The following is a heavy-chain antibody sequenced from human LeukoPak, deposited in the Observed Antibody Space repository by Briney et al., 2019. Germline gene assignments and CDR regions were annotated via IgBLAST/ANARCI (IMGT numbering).Heavy chain of an antibody. J-gene: IGHJ4*02. V-gene: IGHV1-69*04. D-gene: IGHD6-6*01. Sequence: SVKVSCKASGGTFSSYAISWVRQAPGQGLEWMGRIIPILGIANYAQKFQGRVTITADKSTSTAYMELSSLRSEDTAVYYCANCIGLVTHATNFDYWGQGTLVTVSS. CDR2: IIPILGIA. CDR1: GGTFSSYA. CDR3: ANCIGLVTHATNFDY.